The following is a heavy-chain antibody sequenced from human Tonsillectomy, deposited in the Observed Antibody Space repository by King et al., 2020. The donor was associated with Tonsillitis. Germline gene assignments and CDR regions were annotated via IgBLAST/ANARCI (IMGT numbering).Heavy chain of an antibody. CDR3: ARCVHYCFDS. CDR2: IKPDGTEE. J-gene: IGHJ4*02. CDR1: GFAFSDYW. V-gene: IGHV3-7*03. Sequence: VQLVESGGGLVQPGGSLRLSCAASGFAFSDYWMTWVRQAPGKGLEWVANIKPDGTEEYYMDSVRGRFTISRDNAKNSLYLQMNTLTADDAAVYYCARCVHYCFDSWGQGALVTVSS. D-gene: IGHD1-1*01.